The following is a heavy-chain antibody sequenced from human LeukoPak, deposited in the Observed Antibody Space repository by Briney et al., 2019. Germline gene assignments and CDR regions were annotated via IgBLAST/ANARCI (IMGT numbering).Heavy chain of an antibody. J-gene: IGHJ4*02. Sequence: GGSLRLSCAASGFTVSTNCMSWVRQAPGKRLEWVSVIYADGSTYYADSVKGRFTISRDNSKNTLYLQMNSLRAEDTAVYYCARSGAGWFDYWGQGTLVTVSS. CDR3: ARSGAGWFDY. V-gene: IGHV3-53*01. D-gene: IGHD6-19*01. CDR1: GFTVSTNC. CDR2: IYADGST.